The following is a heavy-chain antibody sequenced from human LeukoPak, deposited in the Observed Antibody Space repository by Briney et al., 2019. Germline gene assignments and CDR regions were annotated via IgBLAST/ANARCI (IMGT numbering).Heavy chain of an antibody. Sequence: SETLSLTCTVSGGSISSSSNYWGWIRQPPGKGLEWIGSIFYSGNTYYNSSLKSRVTISVDTSKNQFSLKLSSVTAADTAVYYCARHLKIRSTAAVGYWGQGILVTVSS. CDR1: GGSISSSSNY. J-gene: IGHJ4*02. D-gene: IGHD6-13*01. V-gene: IGHV4-39*01. CDR2: IFYSGNT. CDR3: ARHLKIRSTAAVGY.